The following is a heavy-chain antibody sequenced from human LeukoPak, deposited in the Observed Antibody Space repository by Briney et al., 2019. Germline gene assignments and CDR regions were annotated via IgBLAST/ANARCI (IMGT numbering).Heavy chain of an antibody. J-gene: IGHJ5*02. CDR2: IKSKTDGGTT. Sequence: GGSLRLSYAASGFTFSNAWMNWVRQAPGKGLEWVGRIKSKTDGGTTDYAAPVKGRFTISRDDSKNTLYLQMNSLKTEDTAVYYCTTDLEGPYSSSWDNWFDPWGQGTLVTVSS. D-gene: IGHD6-13*01. CDR1: GFTFSNAW. CDR3: TTDLEGPYSSSWDNWFDP. V-gene: IGHV3-15*07.